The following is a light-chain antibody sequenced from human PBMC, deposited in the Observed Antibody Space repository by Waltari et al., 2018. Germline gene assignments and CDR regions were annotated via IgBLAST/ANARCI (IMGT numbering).Light chain of an antibody. CDR1: SSDVGGYNY. CDR2: EVS. V-gene: IGLV2-8*01. J-gene: IGLJ3*02. Sequence: QSALTQPPSASGSPGQSVTLSCTGTSSDVGGYNYVSWYQLHPGKSPKLMIYEVSKRPSGVPDRFSGSKSGNTASLTVSGLQAEDEADYYCSSYAGSNNLVFGGGTKLTVL. CDR3: SSYAGSNNLV.